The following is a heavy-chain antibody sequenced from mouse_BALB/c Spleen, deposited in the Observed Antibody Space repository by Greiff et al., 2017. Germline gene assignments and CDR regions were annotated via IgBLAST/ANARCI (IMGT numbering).Heavy chain of an antibody. CDR1: GYSITSGYY. V-gene: IGHV3-6*02. Sequence: DVQLQESGPGLVKPSQSLSLTCSVTGYSITSGYYWNWIRQFPGNKLEWMGYISYDGSNNYNPSLKNRISITRDTSKNQFFLKLNSVTTEDTATYYCARRLWYDYWGQGTTLTVSS. J-gene: IGHJ2*01. D-gene: IGHD2-1*01. CDR2: ISYDGSN. CDR3: ARRLWYDY.